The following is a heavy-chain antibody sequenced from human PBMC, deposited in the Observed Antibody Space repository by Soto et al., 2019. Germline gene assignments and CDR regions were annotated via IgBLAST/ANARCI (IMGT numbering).Heavy chain of an antibody. D-gene: IGHD3-22*01. CDR1: GFTFSSYA. CDR3: AKKPTPYFYDSSGYRRVNWFDP. Sequence: ASVKVSCAASGFTFSSYAMSWVRQAPGKGLEWVSAISGSGGSTYYADSVKGRLTISRDNSKNTLYLQMNSLRAEDAAVYYCAKKPTPYFYDSSGYRRVNWFDPWGQGTLVTVSS. CDR2: ISGSGGST. J-gene: IGHJ5*02. V-gene: IGHV3-23*01.